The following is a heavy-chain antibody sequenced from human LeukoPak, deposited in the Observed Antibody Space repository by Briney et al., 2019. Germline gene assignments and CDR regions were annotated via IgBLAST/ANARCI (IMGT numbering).Heavy chain of an antibody. V-gene: IGHV4-59*01. J-gene: IGHJ4*02. CDR3: ASSVEQWLVNY. D-gene: IGHD6-19*01. CDR2: IYYSGST. CDR1: GGSISSYY. Sequence: SETLSLTCTVSGGSISSYYWSWIRQPPGKGLEWIGYIYYSGSTNYNPSLKSRVTISVDTSKNQFSLKLSSVTAADTAVYYCASSVEQWLVNYWGQGTLVTVSS.